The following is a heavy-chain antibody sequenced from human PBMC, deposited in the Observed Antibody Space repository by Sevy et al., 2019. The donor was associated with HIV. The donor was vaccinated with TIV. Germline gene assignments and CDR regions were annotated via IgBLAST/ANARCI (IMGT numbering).Heavy chain of an antibody. CDR1: GFTFSIYA. CDR3: AKDRVSGTYYTGDFDY. J-gene: IGHJ4*02. D-gene: IGHD3-10*01. V-gene: IGHV3-23*01. Sequence: GGSLRLSCAASGFTFSIYAMSWVRQAPGKGLEWVSVISITGGSTHYADSVKGRFTISRDNSKNTLYLQMNTLRAEDTAVYYCAKDRVSGTYYTGDFDYWGQGTLVTVSS. CDR2: ISITGGST.